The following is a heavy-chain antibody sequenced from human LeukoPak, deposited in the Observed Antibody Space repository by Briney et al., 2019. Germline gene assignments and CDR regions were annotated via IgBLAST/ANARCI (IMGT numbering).Heavy chain of an antibody. V-gene: IGHV4-34*01. D-gene: IGHD1-26*01. CDR3: ARLGSGSYYPPFDY. Sequence: SETLSLTCAVYGGSFSGYYWSWIRQPPGKGLEWIGEINHSGSTNYNPSLKSRVTISEDTSKNQFSLKLSSVTAADTAVYYCARLGSGSYYPPFDYWGQGTLVTVSS. J-gene: IGHJ4*02. CDR1: GGSFSGYY. CDR2: INHSGST.